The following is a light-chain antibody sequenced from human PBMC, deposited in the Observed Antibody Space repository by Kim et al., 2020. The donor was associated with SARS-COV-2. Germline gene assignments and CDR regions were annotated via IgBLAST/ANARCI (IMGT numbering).Light chain of an antibody. Sequence: QSVLTQPPSVSGAPGQRVTISCTGSSSNIGAGYDVHWYQQLPGTAPKLLIYGNNNRPSGVPDRFSDSKSGTSASLAITGLQAEDEAVYYCQSYDSSLSGSVFGGGTKVTVL. J-gene: IGLJ3*02. CDR2: GNN. CDR3: QSYDSSLSGSV. V-gene: IGLV1-40*01. CDR1: SSNIGAGYD.